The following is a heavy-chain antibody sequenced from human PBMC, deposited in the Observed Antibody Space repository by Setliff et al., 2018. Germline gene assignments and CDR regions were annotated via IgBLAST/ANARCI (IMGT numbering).Heavy chain of an antibody. D-gene: IGHD1-1*01. CDR3: ARVVPLGGTDR. J-gene: IGHJ5*02. CDR2: IYYTGNT. V-gene: IGHV4-30-4*08. Sequence: PSETLSLTCAVSGGSISSGDYYWSWIRQPPGKGLEWIGYIYYTGNTYYNPSLKSRVTISVDTSKNQFSLNLSSVTAADTAIYYCARVVPLGGTDRWGQGTLVTVSS. CDR1: GGSISSGDYY.